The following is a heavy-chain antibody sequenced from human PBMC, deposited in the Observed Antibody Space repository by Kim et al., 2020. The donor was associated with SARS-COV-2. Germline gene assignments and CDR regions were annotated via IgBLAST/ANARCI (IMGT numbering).Heavy chain of an antibody. CDR2: IYYSGST. J-gene: IGHJ4*02. D-gene: IGHD2-15*01. CDR3: ARVRSGYCSGGSCYSNLDY. Sequence: SETLSLTCTVSGGSISSGGYYWSWIRQHPGKGLEWIGYIYYSGSTYYNPSLKSRVTISVDTSKNQFSLKLSSVTAADTAVHYCARVRSGYCSGGSCYSNLDYWGQGTLVTVSS. V-gene: IGHV4-31*03. CDR1: GGSISSGGYY.